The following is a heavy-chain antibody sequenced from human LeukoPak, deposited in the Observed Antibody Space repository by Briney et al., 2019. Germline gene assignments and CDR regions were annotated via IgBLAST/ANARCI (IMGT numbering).Heavy chain of an antibody. Sequence: GGSLRLSCAASGFTFSSYAMHWVRQAPGKGLEYVSAINSNGDRTYYANSVKGRFTISRDNSKNTLYLQMGSLRAEDMALYYCARGTSPAMGTLGYWGQGTLVTVSS. J-gene: IGHJ4*02. D-gene: IGHD5-18*01. CDR2: INSNGDRT. V-gene: IGHV3-64*01. CDR3: ARGTSPAMGTLGY. CDR1: GFTFSSYA.